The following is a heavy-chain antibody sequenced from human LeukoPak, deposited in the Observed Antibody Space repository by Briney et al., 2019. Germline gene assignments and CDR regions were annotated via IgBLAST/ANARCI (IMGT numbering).Heavy chain of an antibody. Sequence: GGSLRLSCAASGFTFSDYRMNWVRQAPGKGLEWISYISNDLSTIHYADSVKGRFTISRDNAKNSLYLQMNSLRAEDTAVYYCARLSNYDYWGQGTLVTVSS. V-gene: IGHV3-48*01. CDR1: GFTFSDYR. J-gene: IGHJ4*02. D-gene: IGHD6-6*01. CDR3: ARLSNYDY. CDR2: ISNDLSTI.